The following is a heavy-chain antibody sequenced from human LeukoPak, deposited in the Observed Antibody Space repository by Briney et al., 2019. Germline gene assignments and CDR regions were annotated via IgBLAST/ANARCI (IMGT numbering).Heavy chain of an antibody. D-gene: IGHD3-10*01. V-gene: IGHV3-66*01. CDR2: IYSGGST. Sequence: GGSLRLSCAASGFTVSSNYMSWVRQAPGKGLEWVSVIYSGGSTYYADSVKGRFTISRDNSKNTLYLQMNSLRAEDTAVYYCARAPFKVRVHFDYWGQGTLVTVSS. CDR1: GFTVSSNY. J-gene: IGHJ4*02. CDR3: ARAPFKVRVHFDY.